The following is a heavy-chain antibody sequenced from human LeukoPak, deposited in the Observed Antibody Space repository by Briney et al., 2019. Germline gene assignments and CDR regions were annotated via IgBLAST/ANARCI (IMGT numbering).Heavy chain of an antibody. CDR3: ARLRAGMQISTSSGRSDF. Sequence: GESLKISCQGFEYHFANYWIAWVRQMPGKGLEWMGVIWPDDSTTEYSPPFQGQVTISADQSINTAYLQWSSLKPSDTAIYYCARLRAGMQISTSSGRSDFWGQGALVIVSS. CDR2: IWPDDSTT. V-gene: IGHV5-51*01. CDR1: EYHFANYW. D-gene: IGHD1-26*01. J-gene: IGHJ4*02.